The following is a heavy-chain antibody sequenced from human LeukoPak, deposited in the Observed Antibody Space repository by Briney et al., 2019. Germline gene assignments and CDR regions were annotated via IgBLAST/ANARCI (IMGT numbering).Heavy chain of an antibody. Sequence: GGSLRLSCAASGFTFDDYAMHWVRQAPGKGLEWVSLVSGDGGSTYYADSVKGRFTISRDNSKNSLYLQMNSLRTEDTALYYCAKDIAPRGGYYGSGSYYNYFDYWGQGTLVTVSS. J-gene: IGHJ4*02. D-gene: IGHD3-10*01. CDR1: GFTFDDYA. V-gene: IGHV3-43*02. CDR2: VSGDGGST. CDR3: AKDIAPRGGYYGSGSYYNYFDY.